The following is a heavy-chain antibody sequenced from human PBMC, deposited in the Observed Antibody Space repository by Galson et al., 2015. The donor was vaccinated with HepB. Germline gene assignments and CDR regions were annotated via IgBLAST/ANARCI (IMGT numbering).Heavy chain of an antibody. V-gene: IGHV1-69*13. CDR2: ISPSFRTS. J-gene: IGHJ6*02. CDR1: GGTFSNYA. Sequence: SVKVSCKASGGTFSNYAIIWVRQAPGQGLEWVGEISPSFRTSNSAQRFQGRVTITADESSRTAYMELSSLRSDDTAVYYCATEPLAGMDYNYHDSENGGVYYGMDVWGPGTTVIVSS. CDR3: ATEPLAGMDYNYHDSENGGVYYGMDV. D-gene: IGHD5-24*01.